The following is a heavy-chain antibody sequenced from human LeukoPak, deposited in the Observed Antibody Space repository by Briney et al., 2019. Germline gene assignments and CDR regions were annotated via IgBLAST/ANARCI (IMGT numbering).Heavy chain of an antibody. J-gene: IGHJ4*02. CDR3: ARDNLSSGWYDY. D-gene: IGHD6-19*01. CDR2: INPSGGST. Sequence: ASVKVSCKASGYSFTGYSLHWVRQAPGQGLEWMGIINPSGGSTSYAQKFQGRVTMTRDTSTSTVYMELSSLRSEDTAVYYCARDNLSSGWYDYWGQGTLVTVSS. V-gene: IGHV1-46*01. CDR1: GYSFTGYS.